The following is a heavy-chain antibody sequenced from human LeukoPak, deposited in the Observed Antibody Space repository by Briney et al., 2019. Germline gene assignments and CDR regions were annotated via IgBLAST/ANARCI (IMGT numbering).Heavy chain of an antibody. J-gene: IGHJ5*02. V-gene: IGHV1-18*01. CDR1: GYTLTSYG. CDR3: ARPQMDGDWFDP. CDR2: ISAYNGNT. Sequence: GASEKVSCKASGYTLTSYGISWVRQAPGQGLEWMGWISAYNGNTNPAKKLQRRVTMPTETSTSTAYMELRSLRSDDTAVYYCARPQMDGDWFDPWGQGTLVTASS. D-gene: IGHD5-24*01.